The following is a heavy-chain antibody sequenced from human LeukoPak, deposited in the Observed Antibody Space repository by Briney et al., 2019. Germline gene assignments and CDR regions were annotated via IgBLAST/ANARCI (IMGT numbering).Heavy chain of an antibody. Sequence: SETLSLTCAVYGGSFSGYYWSWIRQPPGKGLEWIGEINHSGSTNYNPSLKSRVTISVDTPKNQFSLKLSSVTAADTAVFYCARGGYSYGRGWFDPWGQGTLVTASS. V-gene: IGHV4-34*01. CDR2: INHSGST. J-gene: IGHJ5*02. CDR3: ARGGYSYGRGWFDP. CDR1: GGSFSGYY. D-gene: IGHD5-18*01.